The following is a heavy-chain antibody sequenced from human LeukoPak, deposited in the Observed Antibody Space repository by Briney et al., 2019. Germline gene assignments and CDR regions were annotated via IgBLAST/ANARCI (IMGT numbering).Heavy chain of an antibody. CDR2: ISSGSSTI. J-gene: IGHJ4*02. V-gene: IGHV3-48*02. D-gene: IGHD2-2*01. CDR3: ARDSQSGIVVVPAADLDY. Sequence: GGSLRLSCAASGFTFSSYSMNWVRQAPGKGLEWVSYISSGSSTIYYADSVKGRFTISRDNAKNSLYLQMNSLRDEDTAVYYCARDSQSGIVVVPAADLDYWGQGTLVTVSS. CDR1: GFTFSSYS.